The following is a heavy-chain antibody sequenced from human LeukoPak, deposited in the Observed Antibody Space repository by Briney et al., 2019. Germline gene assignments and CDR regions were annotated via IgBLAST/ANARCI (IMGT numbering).Heavy chain of an antibody. Sequence: SETLSLTCNVSGASINSYRWNWIRQPPGKGLEWIGYISYDGKTNYNPSLKSRLTLSVDTSKNQFSLKLSSVTAADTAVYYCARVHNYYDSSGYSNFDYWGQGTLVTVSS. D-gene: IGHD3-22*01. CDR1: GASINSYR. V-gene: IGHV4-59*01. J-gene: IGHJ4*02. CDR2: ISYDGKT. CDR3: ARVHNYYDSSGYSNFDY.